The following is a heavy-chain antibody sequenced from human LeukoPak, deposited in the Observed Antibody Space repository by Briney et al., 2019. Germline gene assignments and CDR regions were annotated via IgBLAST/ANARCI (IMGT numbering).Heavy chain of an antibody. J-gene: IGHJ4*02. CDR3: ARVIWSGYYQIDY. CDR1: GFTFSSYS. CDR2: IRSGGSIT. D-gene: IGHD3-3*01. Sequence: PGGSLRLSCAASGFTFSSYSMNWVRQAPGKGLGWVSYIRSGGSITRYADYVEGRFTISRDNAKNSLYLQMNSLRAEDTAVYYCARVIWSGYYQIDYWGQGTLVTVSS. V-gene: IGHV3-48*01.